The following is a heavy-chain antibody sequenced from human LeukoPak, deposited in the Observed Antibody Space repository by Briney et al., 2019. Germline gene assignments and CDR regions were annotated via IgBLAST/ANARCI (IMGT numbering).Heavy chain of an antibody. CDR1: GGAISSYY. V-gene: IGHV4-59*01. CDR2: LDYSGST. J-gene: IGHJ6*03. D-gene: IGHD2-15*01. CDR3: ARGYCSGGSCYSYYYYNYMDV. Sequence: PSETLSLTCTVSGGAISSYYGSWIRQSPGQGGEWIGYLDYSGSTNYNPSLKSRRTISVDTSKNQFSLKLSSVTAADTAVYYCARGYCSGGSCYSYYYYNYMDVWGKGTTVTVSS.